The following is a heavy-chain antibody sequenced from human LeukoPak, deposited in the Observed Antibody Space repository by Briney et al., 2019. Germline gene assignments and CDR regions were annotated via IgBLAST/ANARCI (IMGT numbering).Heavy chain of an antibody. CDR2: INPNSGGT. Sequence: VASVKVSCKASGYTLTDYYMHWVRQAPGQGLEWVGRINPNSGGTNYAQKFQGRVTMTRDTSISTVYMELSRLRSDDTAVYYCARVGYYESSGYYEYWGQGTLVTVSS. V-gene: IGHV1-2*06. CDR1: GYTLTDYY. CDR3: ARVGYYESSGYYEY. D-gene: IGHD3-22*01. J-gene: IGHJ4*02.